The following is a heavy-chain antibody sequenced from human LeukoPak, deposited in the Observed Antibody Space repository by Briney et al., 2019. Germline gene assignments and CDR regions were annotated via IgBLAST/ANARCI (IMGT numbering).Heavy chain of an antibody. CDR1: SGSISSYPYY. V-gene: IGHV4-39*01. CDR3: VSSSWASDF. J-gene: IGHJ4*02. D-gene: IGHD6-13*01. CDR2: IYNSGRA. Sequence: SETLSLTCVVSSGSISSYPYYWGWVRQPPRKGLEWIGSIYNSGRAYYNPSLKSRVTISVDTSKNQFSLRVTSVTAADTAVYYCVSSSWASDFWGQGTLVSVSS.